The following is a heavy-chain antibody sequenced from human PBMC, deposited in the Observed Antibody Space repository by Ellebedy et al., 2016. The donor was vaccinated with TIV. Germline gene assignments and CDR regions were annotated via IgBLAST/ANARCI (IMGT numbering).Heavy chain of an antibody. Sequence: GESLKISCAASGFTFSSYGMHWVRQAPGKGLEWVAVIWYDGSNKYYADSVKGRFTISRDNSKNTLYLQMNSLRAEDTAVYYCARERITIFGVDYGTNNWFDPWGQGTLVSVSS. CDR3: ARERITIFGVDYGTNNWFDP. J-gene: IGHJ5*02. CDR2: IWYDGSNK. D-gene: IGHD3-3*01. CDR1: GFTFSSYG. V-gene: IGHV3-33*08.